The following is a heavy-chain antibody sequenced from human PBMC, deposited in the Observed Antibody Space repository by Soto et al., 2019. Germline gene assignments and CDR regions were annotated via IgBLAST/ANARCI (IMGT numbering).Heavy chain of an antibody. Sequence: ASVKVSCKASGYTFTGYYMHWVRQAPGQGLEWMGWINPNSGGTNYAQKFQGWVTMTRDTSISTAYMELSRLRSDDTAVYYCARGGVFRYGSAVYSMDVWGQGTTVTVSS. CDR2: INPNSGGT. CDR1: GYTFTGYY. D-gene: IGHD3-10*01. V-gene: IGHV1-2*04. CDR3: ARGGVFRYGSAVYSMDV. J-gene: IGHJ6*02.